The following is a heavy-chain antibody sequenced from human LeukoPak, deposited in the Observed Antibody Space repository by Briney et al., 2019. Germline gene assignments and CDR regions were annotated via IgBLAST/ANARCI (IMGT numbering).Heavy chain of an antibody. CDR1: GFTFSSYG. V-gene: IGHV3-30*03. CDR3: ASEDCYGSGSYYLCRDY. D-gene: IGHD3-10*01. J-gene: IGHJ4*02. CDR2: ISYDGSNK. Sequence: PGGSLRLSCAASGFTFSSYGMHWVRQAPGKGLEWVAVISYDGSNKYYADSVKGRFTISRDNSKNTLYLQMNSLRAEDTAVYYCASEDCYGSGSYYLCRDYWGQGTLVTVSS.